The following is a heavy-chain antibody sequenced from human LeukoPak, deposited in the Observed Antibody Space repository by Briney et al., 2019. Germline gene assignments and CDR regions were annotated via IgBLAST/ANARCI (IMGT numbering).Heavy chain of an antibody. V-gene: IGHV4-39*01. CDR1: GGSINSSSYY. CDR2: IYHSGYT. D-gene: IGHD3-10*01. CDR3: ARSSMFRGVTVDY. Sequence: SETLSLTCTVSGGSINSSSYYWGWIRQPPGEALEWIGSIYHSGYTYYNPSFKSRVTISVDTSKSQFSLKLSSVTGADTAVYYCARSSMFRGVTVDYWGQGTLVTVSS. J-gene: IGHJ4*02.